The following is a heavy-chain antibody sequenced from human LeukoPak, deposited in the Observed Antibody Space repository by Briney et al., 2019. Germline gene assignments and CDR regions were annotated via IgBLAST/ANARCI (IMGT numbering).Heavy chain of an antibody. CDR3: AREFPGGQFDY. J-gene: IGHJ4*02. D-gene: IGHD4-23*01. CDR2: IYYSGST. V-gene: IGHV4-61*01. CDR1: GGSISTSSYY. Sequence: SETLSLTCTVSGGSISTSSYYWGWIRQPPGKELEWIGYIYYSGSTNYNPSLKSRVTISVDTSKNQFSLKLSSVTAADTAVYYCAREFPGGQFDYWGQGTLVTVSS.